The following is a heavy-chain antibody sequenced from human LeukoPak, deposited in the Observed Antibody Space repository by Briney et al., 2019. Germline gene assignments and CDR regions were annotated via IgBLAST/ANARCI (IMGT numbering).Heavy chain of an antibody. CDR1: GFTFSGYA. CDR2: ISGSGAGT. CDR3: AKMVREFYTISYYFDY. V-gene: IGHV3-23*01. Sequence: GGSLRLSCAASGFTFSGYAMNWVRQAPGKGLEWVSGISGSGAGTYYADSVKGRFTISRDNSKNTLYLQMNSLRPDDTAVYYCAKMVREFYTISYYFDYWGQGTLVTVSS. J-gene: IGHJ4*02. D-gene: IGHD2-8*01.